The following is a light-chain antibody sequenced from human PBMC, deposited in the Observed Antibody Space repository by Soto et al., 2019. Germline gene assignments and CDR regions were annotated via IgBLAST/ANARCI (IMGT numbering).Light chain of an antibody. CDR1: QSIRSN. Sequence: EIVMTQSPATLSVSPGERATLSCRASQSIRSNLAWYQQKPGQAPRLLIFGASTRATGIPDRFSGSGSGTQFTLTISSLQSEDFAVYHCQQYNNWPQTFGQGTKV. CDR2: GAS. CDR3: QQYNNWPQT. J-gene: IGKJ1*01. V-gene: IGKV3-15*01.